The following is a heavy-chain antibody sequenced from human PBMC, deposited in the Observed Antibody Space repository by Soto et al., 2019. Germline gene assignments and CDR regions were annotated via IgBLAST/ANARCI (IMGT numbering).Heavy chain of an antibody. J-gene: IGHJ4*02. V-gene: IGHV1-69*08. CDR1: GGTFSSYT. Sequence: QVQLVQSGAEVKKPGSSVKVSCKASGGTFSSYTVSWVRQAPGQGLEWMGRIIPILGIANYAQKFQGRVTITADKSTSTDYMELSSLRSEDTAVYYCAREKGAVVPFDYWGQGTLVTVSA. CDR3: AREKGAVVPFDY. CDR2: IIPILGIA. D-gene: IGHD6-19*01.